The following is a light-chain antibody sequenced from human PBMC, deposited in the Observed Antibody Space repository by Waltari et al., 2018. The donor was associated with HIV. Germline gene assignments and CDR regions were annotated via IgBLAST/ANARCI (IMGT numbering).Light chain of an antibody. V-gene: IGLV7-43*01. Sequence: QTVVTQEPSLTVSSGGTVTLTCGSSSGAVTSVNYANWFQQKPGQAPRALVYATTNKHSWTPARFSGSILGDKAALTLSGVLPEDEADYYCLLYHDDSRPGVFGGGTHLTVL. J-gene: IGLJ3*02. CDR1: SGAVTSVNY. CDR2: ATT. CDR3: LLYHDDSRPGV.